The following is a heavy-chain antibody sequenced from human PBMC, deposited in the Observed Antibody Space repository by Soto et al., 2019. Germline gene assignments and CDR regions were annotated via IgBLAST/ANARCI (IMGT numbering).Heavy chain of an antibody. J-gene: IGHJ4*02. CDR3: VIDISESGVGELDH. Sequence: EVQVVETGGGLVKPGESLRLSCAASGFTLIYAWMTWVRQAPGKGLEWVGRIRSKTSGEIRDYAAPVKGRFTISRDDSTNTVYLQMNSLKTEDTAVYYCVIDISESGVGELDHWGQGTQVTVSS. CDR1: GFTLIYAW. D-gene: IGHD3-3*01. V-gene: IGHV3-15*01. CDR2: IRSKTSGEIR.